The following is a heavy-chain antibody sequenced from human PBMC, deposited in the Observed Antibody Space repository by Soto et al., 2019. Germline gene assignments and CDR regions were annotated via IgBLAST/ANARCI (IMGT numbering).Heavy chain of an antibody. CDR1: GGTFNSYT. J-gene: IGHJ3*02. Sequence: AAVNVSCTASGGTFNSYTISWVRQATGQGLEWMGRIIPILGIANYAQKFQGRVTITADKSTSTAYMELSSLRSEDTAVYYCAEAQALEYGDDLGAFDIWGQGTMVTVSS. V-gene: IGHV1-69*02. D-gene: IGHD4-17*01. CDR2: IIPILGIA. CDR3: AEAQALEYGDDLGAFDI.